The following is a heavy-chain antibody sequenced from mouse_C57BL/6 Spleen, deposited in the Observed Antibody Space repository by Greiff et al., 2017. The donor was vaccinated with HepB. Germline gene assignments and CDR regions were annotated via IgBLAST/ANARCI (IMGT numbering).Heavy chain of an antibody. Sequence: VQLKESGPELVKPGASVKISCKASGYAFSSSWMNWVKQRPGKGLEWIGRIYPGDGDTNYNGKFKGKATLTAGKSSSTAYMQLRSLTSEDSAVDFCASTVANRFADWGQGTRVTVSA. CDR1: GYAFSSSW. D-gene: IGHD1-1*01. V-gene: IGHV1-82*01. CDR2: IYPGDGDT. J-gene: IGHJ3*01. CDR3: ASTVANRFAD.